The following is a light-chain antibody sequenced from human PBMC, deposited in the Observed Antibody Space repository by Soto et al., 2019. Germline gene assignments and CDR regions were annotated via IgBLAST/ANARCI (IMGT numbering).Light chain of an antibody. CDR1: QSINRW. J-gene: IGKJ1*01. Sequence: DIQITQYPSTLSSAFCYSLTIPCRASQSINRWLAWYQKKPGKAPKLLIFDASSLESGVPSRFSGSGSGTEFTLTISSLQSDDFGTYYCHQYNSYSRTFGQGTKV. V-gene: IGKV1-5*01. CDR3: HQYNSYSRT. CDR2: DAS.